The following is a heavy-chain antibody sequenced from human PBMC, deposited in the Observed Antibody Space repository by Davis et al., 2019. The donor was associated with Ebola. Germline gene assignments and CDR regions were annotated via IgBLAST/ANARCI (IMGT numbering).Heavy chain of an antibody. V-gene: IGHV5-51*01. CDR2: IYPDDSDT. D-gene: IGHD3-3*02. J-gene: IGHJ4*02. Sequence: KVSCKGSEYRFTSYWIGWVRQMPGKGLEWMGIIYPDDSDTRYSPSFQGQVTISADESISTAYLQWSSLKASDTAMYYCARGTSLARNFDYWGQGTLVSVSS. CDR3: ARGTSLARNFDY. CDR1: EYRFTSYW.